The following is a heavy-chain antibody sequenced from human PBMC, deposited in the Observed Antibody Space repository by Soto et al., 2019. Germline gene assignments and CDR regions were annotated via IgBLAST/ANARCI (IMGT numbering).Heavy chain of an antibody. J-gene: IGHJ6*01. CDR2: ISGSGGST. V-gene: IGHV3-23*01. CDR1: GFTFSSYA. D-gene: IGHD3-9*01. CDR3: AKDQNVLRYFDWLSTSYYYYYYGMDV. Sequence: EVQLLESGGGLVQPGGSLRLSCAASGFTFSSYAMSWVRQAPGKGLEWVSAISGSGGSTYYADSVKGRFTISRDNSKNTLYLQMNSLRAEDTAVYYCAKDQNVLRYFDWLSTSYYYYYYGMDVW.